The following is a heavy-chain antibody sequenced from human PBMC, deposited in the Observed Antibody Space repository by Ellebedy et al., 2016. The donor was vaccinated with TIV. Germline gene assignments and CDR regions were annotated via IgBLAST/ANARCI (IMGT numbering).Heavy chain of an antibody. Sequence: SETLSLTCTVSGGSISSKSYYWGWIRQPPGKGLEWIGSIYYSGKTSVNPSLKSRVTISVDTSKNQFSLKLSSVTAADTAVYYCAREDSSEYSGYDYWFDPWGQGTLVTVSS. CDR1: GGSISSKSYY. J-gene: IGHJ5*02. CDR2: IYYSGKT. CDR3: AREDSSEYSGYDYWFDP. D-gene: IGHD5-12*01. V-gene: IGHV4-39*07.